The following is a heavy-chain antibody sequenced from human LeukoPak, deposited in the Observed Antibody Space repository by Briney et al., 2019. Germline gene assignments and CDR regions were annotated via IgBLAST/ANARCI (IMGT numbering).Heavy chain of an antibody. V-gene: IGHV3-74*01. D-gene: IGHD4-23*01. J-gene: IGHJ4*02. CDR2: INTDGSST. Sequence: PGGSLRLSCAASGLTFSSYWMHWVRQAPGKGLVWVSRINTDGSSTSYADSVKGRFTISRDNAKNTLYLQMNSLRAEDTAVYYCAREENNGYGGNFHFDYWGQGTLVTVSS. CDR1: GLTFSSYW. CDR3: AREENNGYGGNFHFDY.